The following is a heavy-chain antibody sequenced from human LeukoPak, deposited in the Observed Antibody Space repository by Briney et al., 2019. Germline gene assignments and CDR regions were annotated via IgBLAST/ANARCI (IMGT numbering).Heavy chain of an antibody. J-gene: IGHJ4*02. CDR2: ISYDGSNK. D-gene: IGHD3-10*01. CDR1: GFTFSSYG. V-gene: IGHV3-30*18. Sequence: PGGSLRLSCAASGFTFSSYGMHWVRQAPGKGLEWVAVISYDGSNKYYADSVKGRFTISRDNSKNTLYLQMNSLRAEDTAVYHCAKEGYERGSDYWGQGTLVTVSS. CDR3: AKEGYERGSDY.